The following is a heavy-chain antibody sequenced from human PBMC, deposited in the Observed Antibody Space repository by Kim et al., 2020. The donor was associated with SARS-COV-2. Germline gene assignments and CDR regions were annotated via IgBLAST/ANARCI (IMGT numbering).Heavy chain of an antibody. J-gene: IGHJ4*02. CDR3: TTAFEY. Sequence: NNDGTNTYYADSVKGRFTISRDNAKKTVYLQMNSLGAEDTAVYYCTTAFEYWGQGTLVTVSS. CDR2: NNDGTNT. V-gene: IGHV3-74*01.